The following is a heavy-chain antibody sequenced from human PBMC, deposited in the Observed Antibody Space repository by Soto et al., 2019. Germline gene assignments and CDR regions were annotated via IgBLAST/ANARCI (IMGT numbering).Heavy chain of an antibody. V-gene: IGHV4-31*03. J-gene: IGHJ4*02. CDR3: ARAPSK. CDR1: GGSISRGGYY. Sequence: QVQLQESGPGLVKPSQTLSLTCTVSGGSISRGGYYWSWIRQHPGKGLEWIGYIYYSGSTYYNPSLKSRVTISVVASKNPCSLRLSSLTAADTAVYYFARAPSKWGQGKVVTVPS. CDR2: IYYSGST.